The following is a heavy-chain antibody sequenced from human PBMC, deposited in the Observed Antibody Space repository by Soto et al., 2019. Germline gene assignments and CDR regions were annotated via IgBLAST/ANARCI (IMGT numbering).Heavy chain of an antibody. D-gene: IGHD5-12*01. V-gene: IGHV6-1*01. CDR2: TYYRSKWYN. Sequence: PSQTLSLTCAISGDSVSSNSAALNWIRQSPSRGLEWLGRTYYRSKWYNDYAVSVKSRITINPDTSKNQFSLQLNSVTPEDTAVYYCARDSPPDGYKPCYGMDVWGQGTTVTVSS. J-gene: IGHJ6*02. CDR3: ARDSPPDGYKPCYGMDV. CDR1: GDSVSSNSAA.